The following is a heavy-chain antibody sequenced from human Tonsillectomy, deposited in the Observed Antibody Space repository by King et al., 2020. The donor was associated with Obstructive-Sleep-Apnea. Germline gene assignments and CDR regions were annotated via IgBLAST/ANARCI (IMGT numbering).Heavy chain of an antibody. CDR3: ARYCSSTSCYRSHYYYYYGMDV. CDR2: IYYSGST. V-gene: IGHV4-59*01. J-gene: IGHJ6*02. Sequence: QLQESGPGLVKPSSTLSLTCTVSGGSISSYSWSWIRQPPGKGLEWIGYIYYSGSTNYNTSLQSRVTISVDTSKNQFSLKLSSVTAADTAVYYCARYCSSTSCYRSHYYYYYGMDVWGQGTTVTVSS. CDR1: GGSISSYS. D-gene: IGHD2-2*01.